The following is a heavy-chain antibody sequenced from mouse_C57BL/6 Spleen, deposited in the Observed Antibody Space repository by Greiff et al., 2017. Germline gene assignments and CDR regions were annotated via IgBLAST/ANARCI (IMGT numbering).Heavy chain of an antibody. D-gene: IGHD2-1*01. J-gene: IGHJ2*01. CDR1: GYTFTSYW. CDR3: ARSLNPYGNYRGFDY. V-gene: IGHV1-59*01. CDR2: IDPSDSYT. Sequence: QVQLQQPGAELVRPGTSVKLSCKASGYTFTSYWMHWVKQRPGQGLEWIGVIDPSDSYTNYNQKFKGKATLTVDTSSSTAYMQLSSLTSEDSAVYYCARSLNPYGNYRGFDYWGQGTTLTVSS.